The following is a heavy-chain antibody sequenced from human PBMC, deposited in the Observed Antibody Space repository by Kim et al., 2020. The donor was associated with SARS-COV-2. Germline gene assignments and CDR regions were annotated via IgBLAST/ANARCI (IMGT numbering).Heavy chain of an antibody. D-gene: IGHD2-21*02. CDR3: ARARNIVVVTATKLNWFDP. V-gene: IGHV4-30-2*04. J-gene: IGHJ5*02. Sequence: SRVTISVDTSKNQFSLKLSSVTAADTAVYYCARARNIVVVTATKLNWFDPWGQGTLVNVSS.